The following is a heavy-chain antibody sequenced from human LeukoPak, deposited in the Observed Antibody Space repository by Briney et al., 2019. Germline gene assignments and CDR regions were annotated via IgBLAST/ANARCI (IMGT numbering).Heavy chain of an antibody. J-gene: IGHJ4*02. CDR1: GFTFSSYS. D-gene: IGHD2-2*01. V-gene: IGHV3-7*01. CDR3: ARALDSSSSRYQAFEE. Sequence: GGSLRLSCAASGFTFSSYSMNWVRQAPGKGLEWAANIKQDESEKYYVDSVKGRFTISRDNAKSSLYLQMNSLRAEDTAVYYCARALDSSSSRYQAFEEWGQRTLVTVSS. CDR2: IKQDESEK.